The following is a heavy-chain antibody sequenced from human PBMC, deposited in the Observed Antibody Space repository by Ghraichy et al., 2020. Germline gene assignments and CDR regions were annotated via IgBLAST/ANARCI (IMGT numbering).Heavy chain of an antibody. V-gene: IGHV4-34*01. CDR1: GGSFSGYY. CDR3: ARGTSSGWGDPKYNWFDP. J-gene: IGHJ5*02. CDR2: LNHSGST. Sequence: SETLSLTCAVYGGSFSGYYWSWIRQPPGKGLEWIGELNHSGSTNYNPSLKSRVTISVDTSKNQFSLKLSSVTAADTAVYYCARGTSSGWGDPKYNWFDPWGQGTLVTVSS. D-gene: IGHD6-19*01.